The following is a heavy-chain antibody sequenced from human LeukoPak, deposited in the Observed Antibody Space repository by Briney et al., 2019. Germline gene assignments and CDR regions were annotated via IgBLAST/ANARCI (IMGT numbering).Heavy chain of an antibody. CDR2: IIPIFGTA. J-gene: IGHJ6*03. V-gene: IGHV1-69*13. CDR3: ARDGRTTVSPRGYYYHYYYMDV. CDR1: GGTFSSYA. D-gene: IGHD4-11*01. Sequence: GASVKVSCKASGGTFSSYAISWVRQAPGQGLEWMGGIIPIFGTANYAQKFQGRVTITADESTSTAYMELSSLRSEDTAVYYCARDGRTTVSPRGYYYHYYYMDVWGKGTTVTVSS.